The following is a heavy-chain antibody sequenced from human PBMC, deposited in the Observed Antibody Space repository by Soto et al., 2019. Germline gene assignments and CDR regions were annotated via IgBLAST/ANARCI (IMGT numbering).Heavy chain of an antibody. J-gene: IGHJ4*02. Sequence: PGGSLRLSCAASGFTFSSYGMHWVRQAPGKGLEWVAVISYDGSNKYYADSVKGRFTISRDNSKNTLYLQMNSLRAEDTAVYYCAKGARELHCSGGSCLGHILDYWGQGTLVTVSS. V-gene: IGHV3-30*18. CDR3: AKGARELHCSGGSCLGHILDY. CDR2: ISYDGSNK. D-gene: IGHD2-15*01. CDR1: GFTFSSYG.